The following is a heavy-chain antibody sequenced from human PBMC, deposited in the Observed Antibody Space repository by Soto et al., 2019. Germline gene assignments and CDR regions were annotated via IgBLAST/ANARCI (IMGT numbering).Heavy chain of an antibody. J-gene: IGHJ6*02. D-gene: IGHD6-19*01. CDR1: GFTFSNYT. V-gene: IGHV3-21*01. CDR2: ISRSSRNI. CDR3: ARDLKVAGTNSFYYYGMDV. Sequence: EVQLVESGGGLVKPGGSLTLSCAASGFTFSNYTMNWVHQAPGKGLEWVSSISRSSRNIYYADSVKGRFTISRDNAKNALYLHMNSLRAGDTAVYYCARDLKVAGTNSFYYYGMDVWGQGTTVTVS.